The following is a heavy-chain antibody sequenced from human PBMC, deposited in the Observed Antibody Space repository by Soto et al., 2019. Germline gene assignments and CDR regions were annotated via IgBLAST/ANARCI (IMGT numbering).Heavy chain of an antibody. CDR1: GFTFSDYY. CDR3: ARVRHLKQWLPRGYFDY. D-gene: IGHD6-19*01. CDR2: IGSSSSYT. J-gene: IGHJ4*02. V-gene: IGHV3-11*06. Sequence: GGSLRLSCAASGFTFSDYYMSWIRQAPGKGLEWVSYIGSSSSYTNYADSVKGRFTISRDNAKNSLYLQMNSLRAEDTAVYYCARVRHLKQWLPRGYFDYWGQGTLVTVSS.